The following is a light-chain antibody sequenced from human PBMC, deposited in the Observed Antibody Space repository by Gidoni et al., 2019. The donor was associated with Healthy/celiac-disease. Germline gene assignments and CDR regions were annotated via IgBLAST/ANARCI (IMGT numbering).Light chain of an antibody. CDR3: QQYGSSHT. CDR2: GAS. J-gene: IGKJ2*01. Sequence: EIVLTQSPGTLSLSPGERATLSCRASQSVSSSYLAWYQQKPGQAPRLLIYGASSRATGIPDRCSGSGAGTDFTLTISRLDPEDFAVYYCQQYGSSHTFGQGTKLEIK. V-gene: IGKV3-20*01. CDR1: QSVSSSY.